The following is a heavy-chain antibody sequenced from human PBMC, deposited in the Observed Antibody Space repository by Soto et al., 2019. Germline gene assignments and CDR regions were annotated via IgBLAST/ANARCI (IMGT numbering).Heavy chain of an antibody. CDR1: GFTFSNAW. J-gene: IGHJ4*02. D-gene: IGHD3-9*01. CDR2: IKSKTDGGTT. Sequence: EVQLVESGGGLVKPGGSLRLSCAASGFTFSNAWMNWVRQAPGKGLEWVGRIKSKTDGGTTDYAAPVKGRFTISRDDSKNTLYLQMNSLKTEDTAVYYCTTVHLHHILTGYYQPSDYWGQGTLVTVSS. CDR3: TTVHLHHILTGYYQPSDY. V-gene: IGHV3-15*07.